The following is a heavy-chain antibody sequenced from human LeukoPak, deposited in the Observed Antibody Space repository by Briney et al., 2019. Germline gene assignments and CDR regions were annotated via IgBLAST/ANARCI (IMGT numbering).Heavy chain of an antibody. V-gene: IGHV3-53*01. D-gene: IGHD5-18*01. J-gene: IGHJ4*02. Sequence: GGSLRLSCTVSGFSLSSYAMSWVRQAPGKGLEWVSVIYSGGSTYYADSVKGRFTISRDNSKNTLYLQMNSLRAEDTAVYYCASVGYSYGYGFDYWGQGTLVTVSS. CDR3: ASVGYSYGYGFDY. CDR1: GFSLSSYA. CDR2: IYSGGST.